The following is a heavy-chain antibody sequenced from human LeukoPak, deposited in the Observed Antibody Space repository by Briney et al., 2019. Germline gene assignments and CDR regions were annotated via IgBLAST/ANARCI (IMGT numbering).Heavy chain of an antibody. CDR3: ARVAPQYQLLLDWFDP. J-gene: IGHJ5*02. Sequence: GESLKISCKGSGYTFTSYWIAWVRQMPGKGLEWMGIIYPGDSDTRYSPSFQGQVTISADKSISTAYLQWSSLKASDTAMYYCARVAPQYQLLLDWFDPWGQGTLVTVCS. CDR2: IYPGDSDT. CDR1: GYTFTSYW. V-gene: IGHV5-51*01. D-gene: IGHD2-2*01.